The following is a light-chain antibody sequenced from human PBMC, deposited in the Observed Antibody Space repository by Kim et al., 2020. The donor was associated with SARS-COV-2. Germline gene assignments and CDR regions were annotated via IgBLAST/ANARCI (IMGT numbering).Light chain of an antibody. V-gene: IGLV3-25*03. J-gene: IGLJ2*01. CDR1: ALPNQY. CDR2: KDS. CDR3: QPADSSGTYHVA. Sequence: SYELTQPPSVSVSPGQTARITCSGDALPNQYAYWYQQKPGQAPVLVIYKDSERPSGIPERFSGSSSGTTVTLTISGVQAEDEADYYCQPADSSGTYHVAFGGGTQLTVL.